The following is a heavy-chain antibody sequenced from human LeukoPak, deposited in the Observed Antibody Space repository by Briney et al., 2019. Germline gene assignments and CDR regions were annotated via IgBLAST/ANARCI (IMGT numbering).Heavy chain of an antibody. V-gene: IGHV3-7*01. J-gene: IGHJ4*02. CDR2: IEQGGSEK. Sequence: GGSLRLSCAASEFTFSSYWMSWVREAPGKGLEWVANIEQGGSEKDSVDSVKGRFTISKDNANTSLYLQMNSLRAEDTAVYYCATAPDSWSEDYWGQGTLVTVSS. D-gene: IGHD2-8*02. CDR3: ATAPDSWSEDY. CDR1: EFTFSSYW.